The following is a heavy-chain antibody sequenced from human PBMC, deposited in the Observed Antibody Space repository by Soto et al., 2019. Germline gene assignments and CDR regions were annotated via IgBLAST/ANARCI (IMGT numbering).Heavy chain of an antibody. CDR1: GFTFSSYA. D-gene: IGHD3-16*01. V-gene: IGHV3-23*01. CDR2: ISGGGGST. J-gene: IGHJ6*02. CDR3: AKGQGVIAYYYGMDV. Sequence: EVQLLESGGGLVQPGGSLRLSCAASGFTFSSYALSWVRQAPGKGLEWVSSISGGGGSTYYADSVKGRFTISRDNSKNPLYLQMNSLRAEDTAVYYCAKGQGVIAYYYGMDVWGQGTTVTVSS.